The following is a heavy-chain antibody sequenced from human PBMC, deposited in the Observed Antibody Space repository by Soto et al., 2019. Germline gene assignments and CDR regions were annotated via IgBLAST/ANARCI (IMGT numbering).Heavy chain of an antibody. CDR2: TSGSGGST. CDR1: GFTFSSYA. CDR3: AKDISGSYYDFDY. Sequence: PGGSLRLSCAASGFTFSSYAVSWVRQAPGKGLEWVSATSGSGGSTYSADSVKGRFTISRDNSKNTLQLQMNSLRAEDTAVYYCAKDISGSYYDFDYWGQGTLVTVSS. V-gene: IGHV3-23*01. J-gene: IGHJ4*02. D-gene: IGHD1-26*01.